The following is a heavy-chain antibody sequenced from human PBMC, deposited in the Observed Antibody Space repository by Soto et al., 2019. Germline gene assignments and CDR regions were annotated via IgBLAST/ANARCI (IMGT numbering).Heavy chain of an antibody. D-gene: IGHD2-15*01. Sequence: PGESLKISCKGSGYSFTSYWIGWVRQMPGKGLEWMGIIYPGDSDTRYSPSFQGQVTISADKSISTAYLQWSSLKASDTAMYYYASSRQVAATYYYYSGMAVWGKGTTVTVSS. CDR2: IYPGDSDT. CDR3: ASSRQVAATYYYYSGMAV. J-gene: IGHJ6*04. V-gene: IGHV5-51*01. CDR1: GYSFTSYW.